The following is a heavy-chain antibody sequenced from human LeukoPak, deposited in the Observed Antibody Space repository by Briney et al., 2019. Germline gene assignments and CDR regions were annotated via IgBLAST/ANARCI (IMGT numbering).Heavy chain of an antibody. CDR3: ARGFTGYDSSGSDAFDI. V-gene: IGHV1-2*02. D-gene: IGHD3-22*01. J-gene: IGHJ3*02. CDR2: INPNSGGT. CDR1: GYTFTGYY. Sequence: ASVKVSCKASGYTFTGYYMHWVRQAPGQGLEWMGWINPNSGGTNYAQKFQGRVTMTRDTSISTAYMELSRLRSDDTAVYYCARGFTGYDSSGSDAFDIWGQGTMVTVSS.